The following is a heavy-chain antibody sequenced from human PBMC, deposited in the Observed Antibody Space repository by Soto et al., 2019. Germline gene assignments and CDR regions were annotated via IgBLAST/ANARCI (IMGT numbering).Heavy chain of an antibody. CDR3: ARDRTAYFYYGVDV. J-gene: IGHJ6*02. CDR1: GFSFSNYA. V-gene: IGHV3-30-3*01. CDR2: ISYDGINK. Sequence: GGSLRLSCAASGFSFSNYAIHWVRHAPGKGLEWVAVISYDGINKYYADSVKGRFTISRDNSKNTLFLQMNSLRTEDTAVYYCARDRTAYFYYGVDVWGQGTTVTVSS.